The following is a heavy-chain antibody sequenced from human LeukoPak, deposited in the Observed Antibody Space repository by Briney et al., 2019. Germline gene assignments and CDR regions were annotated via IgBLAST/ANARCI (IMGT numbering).Heavy chain of an antibody. Sequence: SETLSLTCAVSGYSISRGDYWGWIRQPPGKGLEGIANIYHGGSTYYNPSLKSRVTLSIDTSKNQVSLKLTSVTAADTAVYYCARDRPANYWGQGTLVTVSS. CDR3: ARDRPANY. V-gene: IGHV4-38-2*02. CDR1: GYSISRGDY. D-gene: IGHD2-2*01. J-gene: IGHJ4*02. CDR2: IYHGGST.